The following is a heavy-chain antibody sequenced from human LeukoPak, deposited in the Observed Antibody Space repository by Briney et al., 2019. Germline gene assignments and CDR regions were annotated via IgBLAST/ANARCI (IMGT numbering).Heavy chain of an antibody. Sequence: ASVRVSCKTSGYTFSSYGLRWVRPAPGHGLGWMGWVSGLNGNTDYAEKFQGRVTMTADTSTNTAYMELRSLGSDDTAVYYCARSVHVKTYCNSISCWTEGMDIWGQGTAVSVSS. D-gene: IGHD2-2*01. CDR1: GYTFSSYG. CDR3: ARSVHVKTYCNSISCWTEGMDI. V-gene: IGHV1-18*04. CDR2: VSGLNGNT. J-gene: IGHJ6*02.